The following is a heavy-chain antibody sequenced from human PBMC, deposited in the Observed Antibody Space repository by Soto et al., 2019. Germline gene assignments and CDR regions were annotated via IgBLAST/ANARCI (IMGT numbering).Heavy chain of an antibody. CDR3: ARIYGSGSYGAYGMDV. D-gene: IGHD3-10*01. J-gene: IGHJ6*02. V-gene: IGHV3-21*01. CDR2: ISSSSSYI. CDR1: GFTFSSYS. Sequence: PXVSLRLSCAASGFTFSSYSMNGVRQAPGKGLEWVSSISSSSSYIYYADSVKGRFTISRDNAKNSLYLQMNSLRAEDTAVYYCARIYGSGSYGAYGMDVWGQGTTVTVSS.